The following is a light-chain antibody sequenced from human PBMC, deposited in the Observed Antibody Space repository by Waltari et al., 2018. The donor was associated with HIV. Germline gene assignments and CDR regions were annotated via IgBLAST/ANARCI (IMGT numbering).Light chain of an antibody. V-gene: IGLV1-51*02. J-gene: IGLJ1*01. CDR1: SSNIGDNY. Sequence: QSVLTQPPPVSAAPGQKVTISCSVNSSNIGDNYVSWFQQLPGTAPKLLIYKNNQRPSGIPDRFSGSKSGTSATLGITGLQTGDEADYFCGTWHNSLSAGYVFGTGTKVSVL. CDR3: GTWHNSLSAGYV. CDR2: KNN.